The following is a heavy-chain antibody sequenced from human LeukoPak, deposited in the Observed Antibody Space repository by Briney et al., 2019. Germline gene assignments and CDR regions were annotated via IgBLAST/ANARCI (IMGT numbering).Heavy chain of an antibody. CDR2: IIGDGSWT. J-gene: IGHJ4*02. D-gene: IGHD2-2*01. V-gene: IGHV3-74*01. CDR3: VSFYETY. Sequence: GGSLRLSCAASGNYWMHWVRQAPGKGLVWVSHIIGDGSWTTYADSVKGRFTISKDNAKNTVYLQMNNLRAEDTAVYYCVSFYETYWGRGTLVTVSS. CDR1: GNYW.